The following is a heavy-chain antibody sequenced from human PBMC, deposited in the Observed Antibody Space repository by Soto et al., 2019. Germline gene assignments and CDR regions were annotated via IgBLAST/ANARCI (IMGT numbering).Heavy chain of an antibody. D-gene: IGHD6-6*01. CDR1: GYPFTSYG. CDR2: ISAYNGNT. Sequence: GXSVKVSCKASGYPFTSYGIIWVRQAPGQGLEWMGWISAYNGNTNYAQKLQGRVTMTTDTSTSTAYMELRSLRSDDTAVYYCARDTRYKMYSSSSYFEYWGQGTLVTVSS. V-gene: IGHV1-18*01. CDR3: ARDTRYKMYSSSSYFEY. J-gene: IGHJ4*02.